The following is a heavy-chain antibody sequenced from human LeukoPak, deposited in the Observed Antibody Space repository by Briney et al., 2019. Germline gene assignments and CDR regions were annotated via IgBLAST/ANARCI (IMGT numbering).Heavy chain of an antibody. V-gene: IGHV3-30-3*01. CDR3: ASTDYGDYLWITY. Sequence: GRSLRLSCAASGFTFRTYAMHWVRQAPGKGLERVAVISYDGSKIYYADSVKGRFTISRDNSKSTLYLQMNSLRAEDTAVYYCASTDYGDYLWITYWGQGTLVTVSS. J-gene: IGHJ4*02. CDR1: GFTFRTYA. CDR2: ISYDGSKI. D-gene: IGHD4-17*01.